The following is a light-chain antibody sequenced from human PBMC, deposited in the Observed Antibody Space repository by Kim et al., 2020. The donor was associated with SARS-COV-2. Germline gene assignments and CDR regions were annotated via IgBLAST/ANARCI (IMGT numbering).Light chain of an antibody. Sequence: QSALTQPASVSGSPGQSITLSCTGSSSDVGRYSLVSWYQHHSGKAPKLIIYECNKRPSGVSNRFSGSKSGNTASLTISGLQTEDEADYYCCSYAGATTYGFGPGTKVTVL. CDR3: CSYAGATTYG. CDR2: ECN. V-gene: IGLV2-23*01. J-gene: IGLJ1*01. CDR1: SSDVGRYSL.